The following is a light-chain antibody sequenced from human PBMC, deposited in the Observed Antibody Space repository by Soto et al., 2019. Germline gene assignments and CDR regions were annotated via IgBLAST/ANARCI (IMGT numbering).Light chain of an antibody. CDR2: GAS. CDR1: QSVSSSY. Sequence: EIVLTQSPGTLSLSPGERATLACRASQSVSSSYLAWYQQKPGQAPRRLIYGASSRATGIPDCFTGSGSGTDFTLTISRLEPEDFAVYYCQQYGGSPPFTFGQGTKLELK. V-gene: IGKV3-20*01. CDR3: QQYGGSPPFT. J-gene: IGKJ2*01.